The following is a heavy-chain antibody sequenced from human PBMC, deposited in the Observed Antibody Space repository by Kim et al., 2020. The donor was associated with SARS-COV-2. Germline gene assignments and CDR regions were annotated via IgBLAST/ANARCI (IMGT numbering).Heavy chain of an antibody. D-gene: IGHD3-16*01. CDR2: ISCNGGSI. Sequence: GGSLRLSCAASGFTFDDYAMSWVRQAPGKGLEWVSGISCNGGSIGFADSVKGRFTISRDNAKNSLYLQMNSLRAEDTALYYCAKGTIYADYDYYYYYGIDVWGQGTTVTVSS. V-gene: IGHV3-9*01. J-gene: IGHJ6*02. CDR1: GFTFDDYA. CDR3: AKGTIYADYDYYYYYGIDV.